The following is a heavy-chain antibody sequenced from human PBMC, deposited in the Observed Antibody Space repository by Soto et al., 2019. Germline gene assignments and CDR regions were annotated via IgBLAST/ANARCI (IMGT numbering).Heavy chain of an antibody. Sequence: QVQLQESGPGLVKPSQTLSLTCTVSGGSISSGDYYWSWIRQPPGKGLEWIGYIYYSGSTYYNPSLQSRVTISVDTSKNQFSLKLSSVTAADTAVYYCARTPLYYNTPPYYFDYWGQGTLVTVSS. CDR3: ARTPLYYNTPPYYFDY. D-gene: IGHD2-8*01. CDR1: GGSISSGDYY. CDR2: IYYSGST. V-gene: IGHV4-30-4*01. J-gene: IGHJ4*02.